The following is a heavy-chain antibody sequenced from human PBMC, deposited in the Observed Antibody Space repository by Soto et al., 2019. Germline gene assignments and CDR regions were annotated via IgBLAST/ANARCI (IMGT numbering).Heavy chain of an antibody. CDR2: ISSSSYI. CDR1: GFTFSSYS. CDR3: ARHTYYYDSSGYYLDY. J-gene: IGHJ4*02. D-gene: IGHD3-22*01. V-gene: IGHV3-21*01. Sequence: GGSLRLSCAASGFTFSSYSMNWVRQAPGKGLEWVSSISSSSYIYYADSVKGRFTISRDNAKNSLYLQMNSLRAEDTAVYYCARHTYYYDSSGYYLDYWGQGTLVTVSS.